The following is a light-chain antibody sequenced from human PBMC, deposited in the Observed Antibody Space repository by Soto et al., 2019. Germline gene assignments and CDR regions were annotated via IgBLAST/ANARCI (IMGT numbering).Light chain of an antibody. J-gene: IGKJ2*02. V-gene: IGKV1-39*01. Sequence: DIQMTQSPSSLSASVGDRVTITCRSSQSIISYLTWYQPKAGKAPQLLIYAASRLQSGVPARFSGDGYGTDFTLTISSLQPEDAAIYYCQQTYSGPRTFGQGTKLEIK. CDR3: QQTYSGPRT. CDR1: QSIISY. CDR2: AAS.